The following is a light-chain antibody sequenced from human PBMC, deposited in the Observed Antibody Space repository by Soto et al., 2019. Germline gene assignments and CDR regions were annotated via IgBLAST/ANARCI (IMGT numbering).Light chain of an antibody. V-gene: IGLV1-40*01. Sequence: QAVVTQPPSVSGAPWQRVTISCTGSNSNIGAGHAVHWYRQFPGTPPKLLIYGDTHRPSGVPDRFSGSKSGTSASLAITGLQAEDEADYYCQSYDTGLRGWLFGGGTKLTVL. CDR3: QSYDTGLRGWL. CDR2: GDT. J-gene: IGLJ3*02. CDR1: NSNIGAGHA.